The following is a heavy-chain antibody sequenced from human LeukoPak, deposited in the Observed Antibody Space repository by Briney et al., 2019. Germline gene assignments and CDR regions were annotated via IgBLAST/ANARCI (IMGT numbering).Heavy chain of an antibody. Sequence: PSETLSLTCAVYGGSFSGYYWSWIRQPPGKGLEWIGEINHSGSTNYNPSLKSRVTISVDTSKNQFSLKLSSVTAADTAVYYCARGLRGLGDSGGYYFDYWGQGTLVTVSS. V-gene: IGHV4-34*01. CDR1: GGSFSGYY. J-gene: IGHJ4*02. CDR2: INHSGST. D-gene: IGHD3-10*01. CDR3: ARGLRGLGDSGGYYFDY.